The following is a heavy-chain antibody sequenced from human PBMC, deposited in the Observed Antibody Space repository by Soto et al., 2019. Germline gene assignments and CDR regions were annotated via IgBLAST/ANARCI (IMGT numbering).Heavy chain of an antibody. CDR3: ARPQTGHSGGYHFDP. CDR2: IYYGGST. V-gene: IGHV4-39*01. CDR1: GGSIRNNYVY. Sequence: TSENLSLTLEVSGGSIRNNYVYWGVIRQPTGKGLEWIGSIYYGGSTYYNQSLKSRVTISVDTSKNQFSLKLTSVTAADTAVYYCARPQTGHSGGYHFDPWGQGSMVPVSS. D-gene: IGHD6-19*01. J-gene: IGHJ5*02.